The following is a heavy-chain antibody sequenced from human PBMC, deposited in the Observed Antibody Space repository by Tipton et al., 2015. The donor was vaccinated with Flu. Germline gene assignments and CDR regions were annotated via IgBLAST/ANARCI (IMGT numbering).Heavy chain of an antibody. V-gene: IGHV3-30-3*01. J-gene: IGHJ4*02. CDR1: GFTFNNYV. D-gene: IGHD2-2*01. CDR3: ACSRTGDY. Sequence: QLVQSGGGVVQPGRSLRLSCAASGFTFNNYVMYWVRQAPGKGLEWVAVISYDGSNKYYTDSVKGRFTSSRDNSKNTLYLQMSSLRPEDTAVYYCACSRTGDYWGQGTLVTVSS. CDR2: ISYDGSNK.